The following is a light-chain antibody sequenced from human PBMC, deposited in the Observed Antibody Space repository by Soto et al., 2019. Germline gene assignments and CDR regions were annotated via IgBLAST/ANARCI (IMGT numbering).Light chain of an antibody. CDR3: QQGGNWPLT. CDR1: QSVSSH. CDR2: DAS. V-gene: IGKV3-11*01. J-gene: IGKJ5*01. Sequence: EIVLTQSPATQSLSPGEGATVSCRASQSVSSHLAWYQQKRGQAPRLLIYDASSRASGIPARFSGSGSGTDFNLTISYLEPEDFAVYYCQQGGNWPLTFGQGTRLEIK.